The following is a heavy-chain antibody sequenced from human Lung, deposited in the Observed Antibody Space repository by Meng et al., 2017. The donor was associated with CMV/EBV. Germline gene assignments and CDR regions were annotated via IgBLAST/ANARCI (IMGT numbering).Heavy chain of an antibody. D-gene: IGHD6-19*01. J-gene: IGHJ6*02. CDR1: GFRFSDYY. V-gene: IGHV3-69-1*01. Sequence: GESLKISCAASGFRFSDYYMTWIRQAPGKGLEWVSYISSSYAVDYADSLKGRFTISRDNAKNSLYLQMNSLRVEDTAVYYCARVLLEVRGWYYQGMDVWGQGTTVTVS. CDR3: ARVLLEVRGWYYQGMDV. CDR2: ISSSYAV.